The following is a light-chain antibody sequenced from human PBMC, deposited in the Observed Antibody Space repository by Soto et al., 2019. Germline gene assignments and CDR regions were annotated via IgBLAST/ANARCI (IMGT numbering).Light chain of an antibody. Sequence: QYALTQPPSASGSPGQSVTISCTGTSSDVGGYNYVSWYQQHPGKAPKLMIYEVSKRPSGVPDRFSGSKSGNTASLTVSGLQAEDEADYYCSSYAGSNNVVFGGGTKVTVL. CDR3: SSYAGSNNVV. J-gene: IGLJ2*01. CDR1: SSDVGGYNY. V-gene: IGLV2-8*01. CDR2: EVS.